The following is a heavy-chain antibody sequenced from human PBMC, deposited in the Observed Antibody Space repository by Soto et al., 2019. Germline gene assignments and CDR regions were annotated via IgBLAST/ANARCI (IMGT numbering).Heavy chain of an antibody. D-gene: IGHD3-22*01. J-gene: IGHJ4*02. Sequence: WETLSLTCTVSGGSISSYYWSWIRQPPGKGLEWIGYIYYSGSTNYNPSLKSRVTISVDTSKNQFSLKLSSVTAADTAVYYCAREVRSYYYDSSGYYYDYWGQGTLVTVSS. CDR2: IYYSGST. V-gene: IGHV4-59*01. CDR3: AREVRSYYYDSSGYYYDY. CDR1: GGSISSYY.